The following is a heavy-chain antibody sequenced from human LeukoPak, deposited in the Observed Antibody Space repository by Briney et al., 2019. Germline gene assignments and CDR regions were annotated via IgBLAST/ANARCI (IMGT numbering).Heavy chain of an antibody. D-gene: IGHD2-2*01. CDR1: GFTFSSYA. CDR2: ISYDGSNK. V-gene: IGHV3-30-3*01. Sequence: PGGSLRLSCAASGFTFSSYAMHWVRQAPGKGLEWVAVISYDGSNKYYADSVKGRFTISRDNAKTSLFLQMNSLRAEDTAVYYCARVVCSSTSCSRLVDYWGQGTLVTVSS. J-gene: IGHJ4*02. CDR3: ARVVCSSTSCSRLVDY.